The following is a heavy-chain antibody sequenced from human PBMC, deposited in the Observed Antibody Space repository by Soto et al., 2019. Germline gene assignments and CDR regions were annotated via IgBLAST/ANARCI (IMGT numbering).Heavy chain of an antibody. D-gene: IGHD2-15*01. CDR2: ISGMDGNT. CDR1: GFTFSSYA. CDR3: AKGSSADLYYYYLLAV. Sequence: GGSLRLSCAASGFTFSSYAMSWVRQAPGKGLEWVSGISGMDGNTYYADSVRGQFTLSRDNSKNTLFLQMNSLRAEDTAVYYCAKGSSADLYYYYLLAVWGKGTTVTVSS. V-gene: IGHV3-23*01. J-gene: IGHJ6*03.